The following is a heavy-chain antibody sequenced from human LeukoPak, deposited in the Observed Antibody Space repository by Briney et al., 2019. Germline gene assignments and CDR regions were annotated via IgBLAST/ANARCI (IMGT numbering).Heavy chain of an antibody. Sequence: GGSLRPSCAASGFTFNKYAMHWVRQAPGKGLEWVSFISGDGASTYYADSVKGRFTISRDNSKNTLYLQMNSLRAEDTAVYYCAKNPRSGWYLIWFDPWGQGTLVTVSS. D-gene: IGHD6-19*01. CDR3: AKNPRSGWYLIWFDP. V-gene: IGHV3-43*02. CDR1: GFTFNKYA. J-gene: IGHJ5*02. CDR2: ISGDGAST.